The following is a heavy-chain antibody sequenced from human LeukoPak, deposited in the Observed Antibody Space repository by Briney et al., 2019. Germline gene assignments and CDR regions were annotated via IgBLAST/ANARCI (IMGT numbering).Heavy chain of an antibody. V-gene: IGHV3-53*01. J-gene: IGHJ4*02. CDR1: GFTVSSNY. CDR2: IYSGGST. Sequence: GGSLRLSCAASGFTVSSNYMSWVRQALRKGLEWVSVIYSGGSTYYADSVKGRFTISRDNSKNTLYLQMNSLRAEDTAVYYCARDQYGDYLFDYWGQGTLVTVSS. D-gene: IGHD4-17*01. CDR3: ARDQYGDYLFDY.